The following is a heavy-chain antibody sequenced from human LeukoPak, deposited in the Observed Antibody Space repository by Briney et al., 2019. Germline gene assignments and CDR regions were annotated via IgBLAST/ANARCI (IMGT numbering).Heavy chain of an antibody. V-gene: IGHV3-7*01. CDR1: RFTFSSYW. CDR3: AREILDGSGSSFDY. CDR2: IKQDGSEK. D-gene: IGHD3-10*01. Sequence: PGGSLRLSCAASRFTFSSYWMSWVRQAPGKGLEWVANIKQDGSEKYYVDSVKGRFTISRDNAKNSLYLQMNSLRPEETAVYYCAREILDGSGSSFDYWGQGTLVTVSS. J-gene: IGHJ4*02.